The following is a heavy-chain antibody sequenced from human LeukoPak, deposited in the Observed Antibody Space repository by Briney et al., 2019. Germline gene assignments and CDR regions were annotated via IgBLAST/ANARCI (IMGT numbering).Heavy chain of an antibody. D-gene: IGHD6-19*01. V-gene: IGHV3-30*18. CDR3: AKLGSSGWEDFDY. Sequence: SGGSLRLSCAASGFTFSSYGMHWVRQAPGKGLEWVAVISYDGSNKYYADSVKGRFTISRDNSKNTLYLQMNSLRAEDTAVYYCAKLGSSGWEDFDYWGQGTLVTVSS. CDR1: GFTFSSYG. J-gene: IGHJ4*02. CDR2: ISYDGSNK.